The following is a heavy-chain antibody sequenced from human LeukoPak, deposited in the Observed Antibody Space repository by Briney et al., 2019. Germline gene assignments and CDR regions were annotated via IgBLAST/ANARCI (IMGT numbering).Heavy chain of an antibody. Sequence: ASVKVSCKASGYTFTKYGIIWARLAPGQGLEWMGWISAGNGNTNYAQKLQGRVTMTTDTSTSTAYMELRGLRSDDTAIYYCARAIHWFDPWGQGTLVTVSS. CDR2: ISAGNGNT. CDR3: ARAIHWFDP. V-gene: IGHV1-18*01. J-gene: IGHJ5*02. CDR1: GYTFTKYG.